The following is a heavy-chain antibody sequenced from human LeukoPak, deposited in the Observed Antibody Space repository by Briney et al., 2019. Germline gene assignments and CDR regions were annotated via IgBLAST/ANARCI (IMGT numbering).Heavy chain of an antibody. CDR3: AKHSGWSEYNWFDP. CDR2: ISGSGGST. CDR1: GFTFSSYA. D-gene: IGHD6-19*01. J-gene: IGHJ5*02. Sequence: GSLRLSCAASGFTFSSYAMSWVRQAPGKGLEWVSVISGSGGSTYYADSVKGRFTISRDNSKNTLCLQMNSLRAEDTAVYYCAKHSGWSEYNWFDPWGQGTLVTVSS. V-gene: IGHV3-23*01.